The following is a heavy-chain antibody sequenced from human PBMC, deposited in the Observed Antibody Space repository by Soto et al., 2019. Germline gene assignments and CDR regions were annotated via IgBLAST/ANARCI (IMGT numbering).Heavy chain of an antibody. D-gene: IGHD4-17*01. J-gene: IGHJ4*02. CDR3: ARRYGYYFDY. Sequence: QMQLQESGPGLVKPSETLSLTCTVSGGSISSYYWSWIRQPPEKGLEWIGYIYYSGSTNYNPSLKSLVTISVDTSKNQLAVKLSSGTAADTAVYYCARRYGYYFDYWGQGTLVTVSS. CDR1: GGSISSYY. CDR2: IYYSGST. V-gene: IGHV4-59*08.